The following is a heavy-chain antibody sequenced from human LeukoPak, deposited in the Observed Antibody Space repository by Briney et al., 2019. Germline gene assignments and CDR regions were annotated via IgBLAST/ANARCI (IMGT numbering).Heavy chain of an antibody. CDR1: GFTFSSYS. Sequence: GGSLRLSCAASGFTFSSYSMNWVRQAPGKGLEWVSYISSSSSTIYYADSVKGRFTISRDNSKNTLYLQMNSLRAEDTAVYYCAKENTWEDWGQGTLVTVSS. D-gene: IGHD1-26*01. CDR2: ISSSSSTI. V-gene: IGHV3-48*01. CDR3: AKENTWED. J-gene: IGHJ4*02.